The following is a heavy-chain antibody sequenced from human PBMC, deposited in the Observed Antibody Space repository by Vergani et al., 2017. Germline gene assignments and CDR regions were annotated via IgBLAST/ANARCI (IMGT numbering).Heavy chain of an antibody. J-gene: IGHJ4*02. CDR3: AKGFEDFWSGYPITFDY. CDR2: ISGSVGST. Sequence: EVQLLESGGGLVQPGGSLRLSCAASGFTFSSYAMSWVRQAPGRGLEWVSAISGSVGSTYYADSVKGRFTISRDNSKNTLYLQMNSLRAEDTAVYYCAKGFEDFWSGYPITFDYWGQGTLVTVSS. D-gene: IGHD3-3*01. V-gene: IGHV3-23*01. CDR1: GFTFSSYA.